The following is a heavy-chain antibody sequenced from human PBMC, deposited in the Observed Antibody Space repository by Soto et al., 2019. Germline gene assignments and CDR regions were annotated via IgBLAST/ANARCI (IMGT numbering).Heavy chain of an antibody. D-gene: IGHD7-27*01. CDR3: AREEQTGEHYYHDY. CDR1: GYTFTGYY. Sequence: ASVKVSCKASGYTFTGYYIHWVRQAPGQGLEWMGSISPHSGGPNYAQRFQGRVTMTRDASMTTVYMEMSGLTSDDTAVYYCAREEQTGEHYYHDYWGQGTXVPVSS. V-gene: IGHV1-2*02. J-gene: IGHJ4*02. CDR2: ISPHSGGP.